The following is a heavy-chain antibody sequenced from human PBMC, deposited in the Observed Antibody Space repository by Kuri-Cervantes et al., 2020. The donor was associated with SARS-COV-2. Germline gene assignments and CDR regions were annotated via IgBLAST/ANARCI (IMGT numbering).Heavy chain of an antibody. Sequence: GRSLRLSWPASGFTFSSYSMNWVRQAQGKGLEWVSYISTSSAYIYHGDSVKGRFISSRDNAKNTLYLQMNSLRAEDTAVYYCAKDAGSGHFWSGYSGGNWFDPWGQGTLVTVSS. D-gene: IGHD3-3*02. J-gene: IGHJ5*02. V-gene: IGHV3-21*01. CDR1: GFTFSSYS. CDR3: AKDAGSGHFWSGYSGGNWFDP. CDR2: ISTSSAYI.